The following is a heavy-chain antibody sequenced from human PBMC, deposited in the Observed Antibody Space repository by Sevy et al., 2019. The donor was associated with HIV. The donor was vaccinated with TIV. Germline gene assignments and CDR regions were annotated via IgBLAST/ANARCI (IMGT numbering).Heavy chain of an antibody. Sequence: ASLKVSCKVSGYTLTELSMHWVRQAPGKALEWKGGFDPEDVETIYAQKFQGRVTMPEDTSTDTAYMELSSLRSEDTAVYYCATVRLGGYSGLNTSFDYGDYGYDYWGQGTLVTVSS. CDR2: FDPEDVET. CDR1: GYTLTELS. V-gene: IGHV1-24*01. J-gene: IGHJ4*02. CDR3: ATVRLGGYSGLNTSFDYGDYGYDY. D-gene: IGHD4-17*01.